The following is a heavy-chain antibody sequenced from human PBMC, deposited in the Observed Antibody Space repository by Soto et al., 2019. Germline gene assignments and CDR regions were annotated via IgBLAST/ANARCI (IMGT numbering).Heavy chain of an antibody. Sequence: SVKVSCKASGCTFSSYAISWVREAPGQGLEWMGGIIPIFGTANYAQKFQGRVTITADESTSTAYMELSSLRYEDTAVYYCARAYDFWSGYDNWFDPWGQGTLFTVSS. V-gene: IGHV1-69*13. J-gene: IGHJ5*02. D-gene: IGHD3-3*01. CDR2: IIPIFGTA. CDR3: ARAYDFWSGYDNWFDP. CDR1: GCTFSSYA.